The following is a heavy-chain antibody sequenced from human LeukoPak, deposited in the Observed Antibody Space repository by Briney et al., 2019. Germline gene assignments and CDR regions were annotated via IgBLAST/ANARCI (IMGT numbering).Heavy chain of an antibody. D-gene: IGHD6-19*01. CDR2: IYYSGST. Sequence: SQTLSLPCTVSGGSIIRGDYYWSWIRQPPRKGLEWIGYIYYSGSTYYNPSLKSRVTISVDTSKNQFSLKLSSVTAADTAVYYCARDVAVASTYYYYGMDVWGKGTTVTVSS. V-gene: IGHV4-30-4*01. CDR1: GGSIIRGDYY. J-gene: IGHJ6*04. CDR3: ARDVAVASTYYYYGMDV.